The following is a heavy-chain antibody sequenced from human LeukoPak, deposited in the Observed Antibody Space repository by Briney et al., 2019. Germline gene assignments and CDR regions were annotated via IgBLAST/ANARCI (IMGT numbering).Heavy chain of an antibody. V-gene: IGHV3-23*01. CDR1: GFSFSTSS. CDR2: ITGSGANT. D-gene: IGHD3-22*01. Sequence: GGSLRLSCAGFGFSFSTSSMNWVPKAPGKGLEWVSGITGSGANTYYADSVKGRFTISRDNSKNTLYLRMNSLRAEDTAVYYCYYYDSSGFYPQTKIDYWGQGTLVSVSS. CDR3: YYYDSSGFYPQTKIDY. J-gene: IGHJ4*02.